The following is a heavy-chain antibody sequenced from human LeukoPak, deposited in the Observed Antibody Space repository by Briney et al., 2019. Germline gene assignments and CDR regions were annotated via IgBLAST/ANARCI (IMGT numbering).Heavy chain of an antibody. Sequence: GGSLRLSCTASGFTLSSSWMSWVRQPPGRGLEWVASIKQDGSQRYYVDSVKGRFTISRDNAKNSLYLQMNSLRAEDTAVYYCARGVNYDILTGYSRGTDYWGQGTLVTVSS. CDR2: IKQDGSQR. CDR3: ARGVNYDILTGYSRGTDY. D-gene: IGHD3-9*01. J-gene: IGHJ4*02. V-gene: IGHV3-7*03. CDR1: GFTLSSSW.